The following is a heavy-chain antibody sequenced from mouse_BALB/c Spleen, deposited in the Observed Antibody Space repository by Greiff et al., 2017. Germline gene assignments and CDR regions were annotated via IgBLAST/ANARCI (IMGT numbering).Heavy chain of an antibody. CDR1: GYSFTGYY. CDR2: INPYNGAT. J-gene: IGHJ3*01. Sequence: VQLKESGPELVKPGASVKISCKASGYSFTGYYMHWVKQSHVKSLEWIGRINPYNGATSYNQNFKDKASLTVDKSSSTAYMELHSLTSEDSAVYYCARGDDGYYAWFAYWGQGTLVTVSA. D-gene: IGHD2-3*01. CDR3: ARGDDGYYAWFAY. V-gene: IGHV1-31*01.